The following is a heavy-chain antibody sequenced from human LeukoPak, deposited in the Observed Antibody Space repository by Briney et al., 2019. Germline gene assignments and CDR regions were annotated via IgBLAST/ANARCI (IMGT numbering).Heavy chain of an antibody. D-gene: IGHD4-23*01. CDR2: LSYDGTNK. Sequence: PGGSLRLPCAASGFTFSSFAMHWVRQAPGKGLEWVAVLSYDGTNKYYAASVKGRFTISRDNSKNTLYLQMNSLRAEDTAIYYCAKEIDYGGNSFGYWGQGTLVTVSS. V-gene: IGHV3-30*18. CDR1: GFTFSSFA. CDR3: AKEIDYGGNSFGY. J-gene: IGHJ4*02.